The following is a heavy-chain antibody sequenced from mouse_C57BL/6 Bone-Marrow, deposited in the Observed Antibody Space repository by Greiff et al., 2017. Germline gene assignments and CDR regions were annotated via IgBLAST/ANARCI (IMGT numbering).Heavy chain of an antibody. V-gene: IGHV1-64*01. Sequence: VQLQQPGAELVKPGASVKLSCKASGYTFTSYWMHWVKQRPGQGLEWIGMIHPNSGSTNYNEKFKSKATLTVDKSSSTAYMQLSSLTSEDSAVYYCARWDYDYGGYFDVWGTGTTVTVSS. CDR2: IHPNSGST. CDR1: GYTFTSYW. D-gene: IGHD2-4*01. J-gene: IGHJ1*03. CDR3: ARWDYDYGGYFDV.